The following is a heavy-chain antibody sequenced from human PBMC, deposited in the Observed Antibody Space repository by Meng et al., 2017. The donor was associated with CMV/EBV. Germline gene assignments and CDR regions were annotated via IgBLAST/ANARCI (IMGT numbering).Heavy chain of an antibody. CDR2: IYSGGST. CDR3: TRNMVGAYGWGIYTSGIGEG. D-gene: IGHD3-10*01. J-gene: IGHJ4*02. CDR1: GFTVSSNY. V-gene: IGHV3-53*05. Sequence: GESLKISCAASGFTVSSNYMSWVRQAPGKGLEWVSVIYSGGSTYYADSVKGRFTISRDNSKNTLYLKMNSLRDEDTAVYYCTRNMVGAYGWGIYTSGIGEGWGQGTLVTVSS.